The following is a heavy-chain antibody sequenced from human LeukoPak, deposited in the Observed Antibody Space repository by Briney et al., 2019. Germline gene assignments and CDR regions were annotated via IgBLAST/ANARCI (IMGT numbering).Heavy chain of an antibody. CDR2: IYHSGST. CDR3: AGVVQSTDSSGFYLPEYFQH. Sequence: SETLSLTCTVSGYSISSGYYWGWIRQPPGKGLEWIGSIYHSGSTYYNPSLKSRVTISVDTSKNQFSLKLSSVTAADTAVYYCAGVVQSTDSSGFYLPEYFQHWGQGTLVTVSS. V-gene: IGHV4-38-2*02. CDR1: GYSISSGYY. D-gene: IGHD3-22*01. J-gene: IGHJ1*01.